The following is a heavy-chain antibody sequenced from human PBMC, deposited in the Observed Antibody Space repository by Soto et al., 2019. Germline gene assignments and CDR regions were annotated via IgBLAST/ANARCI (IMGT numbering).Heavy chain of an antibody. CDR2: IDPSDSST. CDR3: ARDYGSGNYFWDIHNYYYYGLDV. CDR1: GYSFSTYL. Sequence: PGESLKISCKGSGYSFSTYLINWVRQMPGKGLEWMGRIDPSDSSTNYSPSFQGHVAISADKSISTAFLQWSSLKTSDTAKYYCARDYGSGNYFWDIHNYYYYGLDVWGQGTTVTVSS. J-gene: IGHJ6*02. D-gene: IGHD3-10*01. V-gene: IGHV5-10-1*01.